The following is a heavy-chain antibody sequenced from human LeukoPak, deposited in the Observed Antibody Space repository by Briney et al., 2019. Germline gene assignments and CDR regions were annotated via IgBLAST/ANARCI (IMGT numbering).Heavy chain of an antibody. Sequence: GGSLRLSCAASGFTFSSYSMNWVRQAPGKGLEWVSSISSSSSYIYYADSVKGRFSISRDNSKNTLYLQMNSLRAEDTAVYYCAKDTGVGYWGQGTLVTVSS. V-gene: IGHV3-21*04. CDR2: ISSSSSYI. CDR3: AKDTGVGY. D-gene: IGHD4-23*01. J-gene: IGHJ4*02. CDR1: GFTFSSYS.